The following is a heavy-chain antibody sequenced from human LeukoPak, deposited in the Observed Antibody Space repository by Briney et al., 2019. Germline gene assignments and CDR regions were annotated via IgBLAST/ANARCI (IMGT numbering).Heavy chain of an antibody. CDR2: ISSSSSYI. Sequence: PGGSLGLSCAASGFTFSSYSMNWVRQAPGKGLEWVSSISSSSSYIYYADSVKGRFTISRDNAKNSLYLQMNSLRAEDTAVYYCARVSVAYTVLDAFDIWGQGTMVTVSS. J-gene: IGHJ3*02. V-gene: IGHV3-21*01. D-gene: IGHD6-19*01. CDR3: ARVSVAYTVLDAFDI. CDR1: GFTFSSYS.